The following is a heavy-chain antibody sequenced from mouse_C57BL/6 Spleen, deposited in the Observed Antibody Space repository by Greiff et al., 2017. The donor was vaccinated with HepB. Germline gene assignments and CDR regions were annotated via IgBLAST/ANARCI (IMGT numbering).Heavy chain of an antibody. CDR2: IGPSDSET. D-gene: IGHD2-5*01. V-gene: IGHV1-52*01. Sequence: QVQLQQPGAELVRPGSSVKLSCKASGYTFTSYWMHWVKQRPIQGLEWIGNIGPSDSETHYNQKFKDKATLTVDKSSSTAYMQLSSLTSEDSAVYYGAREDHYSNSYAMDYWGQGTSVTVSS. CDR3: AREDHYSNSYAMDY. CDR1: GYTFTSYW. J-gene: IGHJ4*01.